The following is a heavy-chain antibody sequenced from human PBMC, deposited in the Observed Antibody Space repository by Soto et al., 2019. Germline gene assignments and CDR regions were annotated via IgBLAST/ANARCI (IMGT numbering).Heavy chain of an antibody. J-gene: IGHJ3*01. CDR1: GFTFNSYA. Sequence: QVQLVESGGGVVQPGRSLRLSCASSGFTFNSYAMHWVRQAPGRGLEWVAMISYDGTYKYYVDSVKGRFTISRENSKNTLYLEMNSLRGEDTAVYYCARDVYTNGADAFDVWGLGTMVTVSS. CDR3: ARDVYTNGADAFDV. V-gene: IGHV3-30-3*01. D-gene: IGHD5-18*01. CDR2: ISYDGTYK.